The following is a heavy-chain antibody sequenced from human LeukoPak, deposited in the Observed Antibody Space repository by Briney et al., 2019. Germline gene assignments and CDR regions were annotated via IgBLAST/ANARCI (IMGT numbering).Heavy chain of an antibody. Sequence: GGSLRLSCAGSGFPSSNAWMSWVRQAPGKGLEWVGRMESKSDGGSTEYAAPGKGRFTISRDDSKNTLYLQINSLKSEDTAVYYCTTLDGDYAPDYWGQGTLVTVSS. J-gene: IGHJ4*02. D-gene: IGHD4-17*01. CDR2: MESKSDGGST. CDR1: GFPSSNAW. CDR3: TTLDGDYAPDY. V-gene: IGHV3-15*04.